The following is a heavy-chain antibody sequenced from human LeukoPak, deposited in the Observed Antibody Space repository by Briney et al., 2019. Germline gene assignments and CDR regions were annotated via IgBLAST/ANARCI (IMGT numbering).Heavy chain of an antibody. D-gene: IGHD2-21*02. CDR3: ARDEIGMTANPFDY. CDR2: IWYDGSNK. V-gene: IGHV3-30*19. CDR1: GFTFSSYG. Sequence: GRSLRLSCAASGFTFSSYGMHWVRQAPGKGLEWVAVIWYDGSNKYYADSVKGRFTISRDNSKNTLYLQMNSLRAEDTAVYYCARDEIGMTANPFDYWGQGTLVTVSS. J-gene: IGHJ4*02.